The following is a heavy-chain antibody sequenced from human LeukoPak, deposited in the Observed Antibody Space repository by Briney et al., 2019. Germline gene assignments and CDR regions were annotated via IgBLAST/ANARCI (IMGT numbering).Heavy chain of an antibody. V-gene: IGHV3-30*01. CDR1: GFTFSSYA. CDR2: ISYDGSNK. CDR3: ARDSNYGSGSYYNPFD. Sequence: PGRSLRLSCAASGFTFSSYAMHWVRQAPGKGLEWVAVISYDGSNKYYADSVKGRFTISRDNSKNTLYLQMDSLRAEDTAVYYCARDSNYGSGSYYNPFDWGQGTLVTVSS. J-gene: IGHJ4*02. D-gene: IGHD3-10*01.